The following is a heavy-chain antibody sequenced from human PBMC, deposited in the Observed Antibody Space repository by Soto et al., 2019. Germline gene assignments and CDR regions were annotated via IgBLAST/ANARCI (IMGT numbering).Heavy chain of an antibody. V-gene: IGHV4-61*01. D-gene: IGHD5-18*01. J-gene: IGHJ4*02. CDR1: GGSVSSGSYY. Sequence: SEPLSLTCTVSGGSVSSGSYYWTWIRQPPGKGLEWIGYIYYSGSTNYNPSLRSRAAMPVDPSTTPSSLKLSSVTGADTAVYSCARVLRGYSRALDFWGQGTLVTVSS. CDR2: IYYSGST. CDR3: ARVLRGYSRALDF.